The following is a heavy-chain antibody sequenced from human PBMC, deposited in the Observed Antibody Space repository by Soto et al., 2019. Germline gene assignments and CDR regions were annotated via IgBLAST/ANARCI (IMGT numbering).Heavy chain of an antibody. CDR3: TTDYEGALDY. J-gene: IGHJ4*02. D-gene: IGHD5-12*01. CDR2: IKSKTDGGTT. CDR1: GFTFSSYG. Sequence: GGSLRLSCAASGFTFSSYGMHWVRQAPGKGLEWVGRIKSKTDGGTTDYAAPVKGRFTISRDDSKNTLYLQMNSLKTEDTAVYYCTTDYEGALDYWSQGTLVTVSS. V-gene: IGHV3-15*01.